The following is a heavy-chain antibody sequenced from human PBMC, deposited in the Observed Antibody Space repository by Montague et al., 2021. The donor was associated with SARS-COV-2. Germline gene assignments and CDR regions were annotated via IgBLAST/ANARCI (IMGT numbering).Heavy chain of an antibody. CDR1: GGSISSGSYY. J-gene: IGHJ3*02. D-gene: IGHD5-12*01. CDR3: ARRGRKLLPVATTIGGFDI. Sequence: SETLSLTCTVSGGSISSGSYYWDWIRQPPGKGLEWIGNIYYSGSTYYNPSLKSRVTISVDTSKNHFSLKLSSVTAADTAVYYCARRGRKLLPVATTIGGFDIWGQGTMVTVSS. CDR2: IYYSGST. V-gene: IGHV4-39*02.